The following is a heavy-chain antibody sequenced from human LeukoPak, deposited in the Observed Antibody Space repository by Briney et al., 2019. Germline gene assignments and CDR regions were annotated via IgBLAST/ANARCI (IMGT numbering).Heavy chain of an antibody. Sequence: GASVKVSCKASGYTFTGYYMHWVRQAPGQGLEWMGWINPHSGGTSYAQKFQGRVTMTRDTSISTAYMELTRLRFDDTAVYYCARAYDNNDYFDYWGQGTLVTVSS. J-gene: IGHJ4*02. CDR3: ARAYDNNDYFDY. V-gene: IGHV1-2*02. CDR1: GYTFTGYY. CDR2: INPHSGGT. D-gene: IGHD3-22*01.